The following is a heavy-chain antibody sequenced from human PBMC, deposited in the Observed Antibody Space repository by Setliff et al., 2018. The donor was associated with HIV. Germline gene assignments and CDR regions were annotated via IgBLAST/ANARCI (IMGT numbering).Heavy chain of an antibody. CDR3: ARLRLFSSALDY. V-gene: IGHV3-66*02. Sequence: ETLSLTCTVSGGSISSSRYYMAWVRQAPGKGLEWVSTIYSDGTTYHADSVKGRFTLSRDNSKNTLFLQMNSLRPEDTAVFYCARLRLFSSALDYWGQGTLVTVSS. CDR2: IYSDGTT. CDR1: GGSISSSRYY. D-gene: IGHD2-2*01. J-gene: IGHJ4*02.